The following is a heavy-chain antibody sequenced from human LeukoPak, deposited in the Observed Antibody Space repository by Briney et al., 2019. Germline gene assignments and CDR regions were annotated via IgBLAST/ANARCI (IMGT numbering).Heavy chain of an antibody. D-gene: IGHD3-10*01. Sequence: SQTLSLTCAIFGDSVSSNSAAWNWIRQSPSRGLEWLGRTYYSSKWHNDYASSVKSRININPDTSKNQFSLQVNSVTPEDTAVYYCARADYKAFDIWGHGTMVIVSS. CDR2: TYYSSKWHN. J-gene: IGHJ3*02. V-gene: IGHV6-1*01. CDR3: ARADYKAFDI. CDR1: GDSVSSNSAA.